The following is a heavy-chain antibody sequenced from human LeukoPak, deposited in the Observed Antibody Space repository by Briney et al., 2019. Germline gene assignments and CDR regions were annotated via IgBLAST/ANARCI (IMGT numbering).Heavy chain of an antibody. CDR1: GFTFSSSG. V-gene: IGHV3-30*18. Sequence: GRSLRLSCAASGFTFSSSGMHWVRQAPGRGLEWVAVISYDGSHKYYVDSVKGRFTISRDNSKNTLYLQMNSLRAEDTAVYYCAKGHYTDVWGKGTTVT. CDR2: ISYDGSHK. CDR3: AKGHYTDV. J-gene: IGHJ6*03.